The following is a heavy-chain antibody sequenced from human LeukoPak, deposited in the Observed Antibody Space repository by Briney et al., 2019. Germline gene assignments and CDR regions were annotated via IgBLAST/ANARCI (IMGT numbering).Heavy chain of an antibody. D-gene: IGHD5-24*01. CDR1: GYTFSGYY. CDR3: ARGNSDGYNTYFDS. Sequence: ASVKVSCKASGYTFSGYYIHWVRQAPGQGLEWMGWIKPNSGGTHFTQKFQGRVAMTRDTSISTAYMELRRLKSDDTAVYYCARGNSDGYNTYFDSWGQGTLVTVSS. J-gene: IGHJ4*02. V-gene: IGHV1-2*02. CDR2: IKPNSGGT.